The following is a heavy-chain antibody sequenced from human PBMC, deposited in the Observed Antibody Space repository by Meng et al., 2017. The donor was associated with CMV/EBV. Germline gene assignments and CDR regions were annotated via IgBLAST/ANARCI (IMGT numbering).Heavy chain of an antibody. D-gene: IGHD1-26*01. Sequence: SLKISCAASGFTFDDYAMHWVRQAPGKGLEWVSGISWNSGSIGYADSVKGRFTISRDNAKNSLYLQMNSLRAEDTAVYYCARPVVGATHDAFDIWGQGTMVT. V-gene: IGHV3-9*01. CDR2: ISWNSGSI. J-gene: IGHJ3*02. CDR3: ARPVVGATHDAFDI. CDR1: GFTFDDYA.